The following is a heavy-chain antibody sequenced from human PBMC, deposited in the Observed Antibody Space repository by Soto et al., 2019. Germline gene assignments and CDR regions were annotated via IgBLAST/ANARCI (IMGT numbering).Heavy chain of an antibody. J-gene: IGHJ6*02. V-gene: IGHV3-48*02. Sequence: GGSLRLSCAASGFTFSSYSMNWVRQAPGKGLEWVSYISSSSSIIYYADSVKGRFTISRDNAKNSLYLQMNSLRDEDTAVYYRPRDWGYDIWPGSPRDVWGQGTRVTASS. CDR3: PRDWGYDIWPGSPRDV. CDR2: ISSSSSII. D-gene: IGHD3-9*01. CDR1: GFTFSSYS.